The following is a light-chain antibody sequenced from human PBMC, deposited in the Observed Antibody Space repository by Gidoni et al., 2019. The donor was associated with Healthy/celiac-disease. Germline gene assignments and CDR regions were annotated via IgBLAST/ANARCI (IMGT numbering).Light chain of an antibody. J-gene: IGKJ1*01. Sequence: DIQMTQSPSTLSASVGDSVTITCRASQSISSWLAWYQQKPGKAPKLLIYKASSLESGVPSSFSGSGSGTEFTLTISSLQPDDFATYYCQQYNSYPWTFGQXTKVEIK. CDR1: QSISSW. V-gene: IGKV1-5*03. CDR3: QQYNSYPWT. CDR2: KAS.